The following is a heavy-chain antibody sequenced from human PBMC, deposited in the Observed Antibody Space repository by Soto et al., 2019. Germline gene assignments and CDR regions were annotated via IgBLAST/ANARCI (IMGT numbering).Heavy chain of an antibody. J-gene: IGHJ6*02. D-gene: IGHD2-8*01. CDR1: GFTFSSYG. Sequence: GGSLRLSCAASGFTFSSYGMHWVRQAPGKGLEWVAVIWYDGSNKYYADSVKGRFTISRDNSKNTLYLQMNSLRAEDTAVYYCAREYCTNGVCQFNRLYYYYYYGMDVWGQGTTVTVSS. CDR2: IWYDGSNK. V-gene: IGHV3-33*01. CDR3: AREYCTNGVCQFNRLYYYYYYGMDV.